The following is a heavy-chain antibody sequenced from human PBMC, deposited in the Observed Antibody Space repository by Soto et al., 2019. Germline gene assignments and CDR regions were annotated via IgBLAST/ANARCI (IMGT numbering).Heavy chain of an antibody. V-gene: IGHV3-33*01. CDR2: IWYDGSNK. CDR1: GFTFSSYG. Sequence: PGGSLRLSCAASGFTFSSYGMHWVRQAPGKGLEWVAVIWYDGSNKYYADSVKGRFTISRDNSKNTLYLQMNSLRAEDTAVYYCARSDKGGYDYIWGSYRFDAFDIWGQGTMVTVSS. D-gene: IGHD3-16*02. J-gene: IGHJ3*02. CDR3: ARSDKGGYDYIWGSYRFDAFDI.